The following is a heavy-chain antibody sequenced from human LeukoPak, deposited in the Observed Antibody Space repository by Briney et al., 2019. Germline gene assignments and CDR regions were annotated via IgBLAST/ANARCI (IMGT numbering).Heavy chain of an antibody. V-gene: IGHV3-33*06. CDR2: IWYDGSNK. Sequence: GRSLRLSCAASGFTFSSYGMHWVRQAPGKGLEWVAVIWYDGSNKYYADSVKGRFTISRDNSKNTLYLQMNSLRAEDTAVYYCAKCSGYYSGPFDYWGQGTLVTVSS. CDR1: GFTFSSYG. D-gene: IGHD3-22*01. CDR3: AKCSGYYSGPFDY. J-gene: IGHJ4*02.